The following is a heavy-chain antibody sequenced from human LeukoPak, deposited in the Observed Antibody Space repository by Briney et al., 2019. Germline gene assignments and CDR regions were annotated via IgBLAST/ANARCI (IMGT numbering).Heavy chain of an antibody. CDR3: ARLPGYCSGGSCYSAKN. D-gene: IGHD2-15*01. Sequence: KIGESLKISCKGSGYSFTSYWIGWVRQMPGKGLEWMGIIYPGDSDTRYSPSFQGQVTISADKSISTAYLQWSSLKASDTAMYYCARLPGYCSGGSCYSAKNWGQGTLVTVSS. V-gene: IGHV5-51*01. CDR2: IYPGDSDT. CDR1: GYSFTSYW. J-gene: IGHJ4*02.